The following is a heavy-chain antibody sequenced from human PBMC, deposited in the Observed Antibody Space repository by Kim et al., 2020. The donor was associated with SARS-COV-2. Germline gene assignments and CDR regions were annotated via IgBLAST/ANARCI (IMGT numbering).Heavy chain of an antibody. V-gene: IGHV3-30*18. D-gene: IGHD3-3*01. CDR3: AKDLVKYYDFWSGYYRHYYYGMDV. CDR1: GFTFSSYG. Sequence: GGSLRLSCAASGFTFSSYGMHWVRQAPGKGLEWVAVISYDGSNKYYADSVKGRFTISRDNSKNTLYLQMNSLRAEDTAVYYCAKDLVKYYDFWSGYYRHYYYGMDVWGQGTTVTVSS. CDR2: ISYDGSNK. J-gene: IGHJ6*02.